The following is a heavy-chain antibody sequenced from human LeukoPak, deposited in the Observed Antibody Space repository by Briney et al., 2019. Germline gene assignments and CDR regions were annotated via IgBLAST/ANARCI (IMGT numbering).Heavy chain of an antibody. CDR3: AKDTFRYDSSGSYYFDY. J-gene: IGHJ4*02. V-gene: IGHV3-30*02. D-gene: IGHD3-22*01. Sequence: GGPRRLSCAASGFTFSSYGMHWVRQAPGKGLEWVAFILYDGSNKYYADSVKGRFTISRDNSKNTLYLQMNSLRAEDTAVYYCAKDTFRYDSSGSYYFDYWGEGTLVTVSS. CDR2: ILYDGSNK. CDR1: GFTFSSYG.